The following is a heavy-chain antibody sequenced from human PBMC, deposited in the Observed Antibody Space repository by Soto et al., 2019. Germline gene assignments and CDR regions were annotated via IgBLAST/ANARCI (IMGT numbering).Heavy chain of an antibody. D-gene: IGHD1-1*01. J-gene: IGHJ5*02. V-gene: IGHV3-74*01. Sequence: GGSLRRSCAASGFTFSSYWMHWVRQAPGKGLVWVSRINRDGNSTNYADSVKGRFTVSRDNAKNTLYLQMNSLRAEDTAVYYCARGLWRYLDPWGQGTLVTVSS. CDR3: ARGLWRYLDP. CDR1: GFTFSSYW. CDR2: INRDGNST.